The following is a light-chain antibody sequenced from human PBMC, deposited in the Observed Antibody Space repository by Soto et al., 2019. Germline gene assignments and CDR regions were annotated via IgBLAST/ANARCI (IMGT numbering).Light chain of an antibody. CDR3: LQHYSNPRT. V-gene: IGKV1-17*02. CDR2: AAS. J-gene: IGKJ1*01. CDR1: QAIGTA. Sequence: DIQMTQSPSTLSASIGDRFTITWRASQAIGTALGWYQQKPGKAPKRLIYAASSLQSGAPPRFSGSGSGTDFTLTIRNLQPGDFATYFCLQHYSNPRTFGQGTKVDIK.